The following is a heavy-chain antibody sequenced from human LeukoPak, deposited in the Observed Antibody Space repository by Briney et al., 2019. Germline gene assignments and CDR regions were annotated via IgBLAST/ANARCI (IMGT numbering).Heavy chain of an antibody. CDR1: GYTFTSYG. CDR2: ISAYNGNT. J-gene: IGHJ6*02. D-gene: IGHD2/OR15-2a*01. CDR3: ARDQLLYYYYGMDV. V-gene: IGHV1-18*01. Sequence: SVKVSCKASGYTFTSYGISWVRQAPGQGLEWMGWISAYNGNTNYAQKLQGRVTMTTDTSTSTAYMELRSLRSDDTAVYYCARDQLLYYYYGMDVWGQGTTVTVS.